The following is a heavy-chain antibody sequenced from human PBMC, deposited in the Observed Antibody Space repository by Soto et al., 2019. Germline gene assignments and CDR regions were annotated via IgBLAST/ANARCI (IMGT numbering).Heavy chain of an antibody. D-gene: IGHD3-10*02. CDR1: GFIFSNNG. CDR3: AIVRVADSPLDH. J-gene: IGHJ4*02. Sequence: GGSLRLSWEGSGFIFSNNGMHWVRQAPGKGLEWVAFMSYDGSAKFLADSVKGRFTISRDNSKSTLFLHMSSLRAEDTAMYYCAIVRVADSPLDHWGQGTLVTASS. CDR2: MSYDGSAK. V-gene: IGHV3-30*02.